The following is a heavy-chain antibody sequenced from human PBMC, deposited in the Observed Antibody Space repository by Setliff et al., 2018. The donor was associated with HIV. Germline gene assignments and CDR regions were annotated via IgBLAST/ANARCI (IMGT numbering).Heavy chain of an antibody. J-gene: IGHJ5*02. V-gene: IGHV3-7*01. D-gene: IGHD1-26*01. Sequence: GGSLRLSCAASGFSFSNYWMDWVRQVPGKGLEWVATIKRDGSEMYYVESVKGRFTISRDNARTSVYLEMRSLRVEDTAVYLCANLWEMGAWGQGTLVTVSS. CDR1: GFSFSNYW. CDR3: ANLWEMGA. CDR2: IKRDGSEM.